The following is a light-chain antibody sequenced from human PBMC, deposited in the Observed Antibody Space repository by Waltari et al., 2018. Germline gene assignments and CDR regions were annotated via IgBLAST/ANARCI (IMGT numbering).Light chain of an antibody. CDR3: SSQSSNDVVL. CDR2: DVS. V-gene: IGLV2-14*01. J-gene: IGLJ2*01. Sequence: QSALTQPASVSGSPGQSVTIFCAGTSNDVGGYNSVSGYQERPGQAPRVIMYDVSDRPSWVSDRFSGSKSGNTASLTISGLQAEDEAEYYCSSQSSNDVVLFGGGTKLTVL. CDR1: SNDVGGYNS.